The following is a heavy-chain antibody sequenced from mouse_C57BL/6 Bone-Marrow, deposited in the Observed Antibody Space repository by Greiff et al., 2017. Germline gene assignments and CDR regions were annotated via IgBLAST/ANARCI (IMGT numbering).Heavy chain of an antibody. CDR2: ISSGGSYT. CDR1: GFTFSSYG. Sequence: DVQLVESGGDLVKPGGSLKLSCAASGFTFSSYGMSWVRQTPDKRLEWVATISSGGSYTYSPDSVKGRFTISRDNAKNTLYLQMRSLKSEDTAMYYCARHIRNSWFAYWGQGTLVTVSA. CDR3: ARHIRNSWFAY. J-gene: IGHJ3*01. V-gene: IGHV5-6*01.